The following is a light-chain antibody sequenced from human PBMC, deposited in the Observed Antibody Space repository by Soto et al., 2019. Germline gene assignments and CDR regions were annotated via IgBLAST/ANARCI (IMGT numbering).Light chain of an antibody. J-gene: IGLJ1*01. Sequence: SVLPQPASVSVSPGQSITISCTGTSSDVGGYNYVSWYQQHPGKAPEFMIYDVSNRPSGVSNRFSGSKSGNTASLTISGLQAEDEADYYCSSYTTSNTRQIVFGAGTKVTVL. CDR2: DVS. CDR3: SSYTTSNTRQIV. CDR1: SSDVGGYNY. V-gene: IGLV2-14*01.